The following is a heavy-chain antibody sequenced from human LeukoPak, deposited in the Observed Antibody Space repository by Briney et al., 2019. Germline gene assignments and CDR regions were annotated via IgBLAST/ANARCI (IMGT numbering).Heavy chain of an antibody. CDR1: GYSISSGYY. CDR3: ARRTVGYCTNGVCSDWFDP. D-gene: IGHD2-8*01. Sequence: SETLSLTCAVSGYSISSGYYWGWIRQPPGKGLERIGSIYHSGSTYYNPSLKSRVTISVDTSKNQFSLKLSSVTAADTAVYYCARRTVGYCTNGVCSDWFDPWGQGTLVTVSS. J-gene: IGHJ5*02. V-gene: IGHV4-38-2*01. CDR2: IYHSGST.